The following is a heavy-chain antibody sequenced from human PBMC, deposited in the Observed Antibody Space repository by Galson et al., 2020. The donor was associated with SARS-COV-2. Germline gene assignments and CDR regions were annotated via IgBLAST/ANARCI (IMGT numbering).Heavy chain of an antibody. CDR2: ISYDGLNK. CDR3: AKADGSRSNWYFDL. J-gene: IGHJ2*01. V-gene: IGHV3-30*18. Sequence: PGGSLRLSCAASGFTFSNHGMHWVRQAPGKGLEWVAVISYDGLNKDYVDSVKGRFIISRENSKKTLYLQMNSLTVEDTAVYYCAKADGSRSNWYFDLWGRGTLVTVSS. CDR1: GFTFSNHG. D-gene: IGHD3-10*01.